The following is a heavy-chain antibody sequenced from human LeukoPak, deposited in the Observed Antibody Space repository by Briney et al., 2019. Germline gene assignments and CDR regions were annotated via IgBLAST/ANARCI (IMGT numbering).Heavy chain of an antibody. J-gene: IGHJ4*02. CDR3: ARDRRYYYDP. CDR1: GGSISSSSYY. D-gene: IGHD3-22*01. Sequence: PSETLSLTCTVSGGSISSSSYYWGWIRQPPGKGLEWIGYIYYSGSTNYNPSLKSRVTISVDTSKNQFSLKLSSVTAADTAVYYCARDRRYYYDPWGQGTLVTVSS. V-gene: IGHV4-61*01. CDR2: IYYSGST.